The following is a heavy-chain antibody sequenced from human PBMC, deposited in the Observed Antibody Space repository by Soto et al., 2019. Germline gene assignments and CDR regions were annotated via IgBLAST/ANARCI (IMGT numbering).Heavy chain of an antibody. V-gene: IGHV4-4*02. CDR2: IHHGGNS. J-gene: IGHJ4*02. CDR3: ARVGPYCTRTNCYQDH. CDR1: GDSIISTNW. Sequence: SETLSLTCAVSGDSIISTNWWHWVRQSPDKGLEWIGEIHHGGNSNYNPSLKSRVTISMDKSKNQFSLKLQSVTAADKAVYYCARVGPYCTRTNCYQDHWGQGTLVTVSS. D-gene: IGHD2-2*01.